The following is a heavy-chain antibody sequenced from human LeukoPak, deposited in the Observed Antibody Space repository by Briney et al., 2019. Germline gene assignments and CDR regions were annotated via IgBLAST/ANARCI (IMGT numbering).Heavy chain of an antibody. CDR2: INPNSGGT. J-gene: IGHJ3*02. CDR1: RYTFTGYY. V-gene: IGHV1-2*02. Sequence: ASVKVSCKASRYTFTGYYMHWVRQAPGQGLEWMGWINPNSGGTNYAQKFQGRVTMTRDTSISTAYMELSRLRSDDTAVYYCARVLDTAMVHDAFDIWGQGTMVTVSS. CDR3: ARVLDTAMVHDAFDI. D-gene: IGHD5-18*01.